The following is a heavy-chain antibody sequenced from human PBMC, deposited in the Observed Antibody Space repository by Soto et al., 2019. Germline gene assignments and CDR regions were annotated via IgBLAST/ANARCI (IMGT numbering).Heavy chain of an antibody. J-gene: IGHJ2*01. CDR2: LGIAGDT. Sequence: EQLVESGGGLVQPGGSLRLSCAASGFTRRDYDIHWVRQGIGKGLEWVSFLGIAGDTFYAGSVKGRFTISREEAKNSLSIQMNSLRAGDTAVYYCARAAGPGATGTRYFDLSGRGTLITVSS. CDR3: ARAAGPGATGTRYFDL. CDR1: GFTRRDYD. V-gene: IGHV3-13*01. D-gene: IGHD1-1*01.